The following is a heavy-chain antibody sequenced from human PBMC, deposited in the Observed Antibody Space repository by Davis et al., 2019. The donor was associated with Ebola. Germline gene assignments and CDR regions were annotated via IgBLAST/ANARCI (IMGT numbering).Heavy chain of an antibody. CDR2: ISGSAGST. Sequence: GESLKISCAASGFTFSSYAMSWVRQAPGKGLEWVSGISGSAGSTYYGDSVKGRFTISRDNSKNTLYLQMNSLRAEDTAIYYCARDWNYGWDYWGQGTLVTVSS. CDR1: GFTFSSYA. V-gene: IGHV3-23*01. D-gene: IGHD3-10*01. J-gene: IGHJ4*02. CDR3: ARDWNYGWDY.